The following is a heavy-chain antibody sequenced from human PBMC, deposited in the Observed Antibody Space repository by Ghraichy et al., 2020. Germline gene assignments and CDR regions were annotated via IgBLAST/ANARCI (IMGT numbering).Heavy chain of an antibody. CDR1: GGSISSYY. D-gene: IGHD6-19*01. CDR2: IYYSGST. V-gene: IGHV4-59*01. Sequence: SETLSLTCTVSGGSISSYYWSWIRQPPGKGLEWIGYIYYSGSTNYNPSLKSRVTISVDTSKNQFSLKLSSVTAADTAVYYCARGRKTESWQWLGGGYYFDYWGQGTLVTVSS. CDR3: ARGRKTESWQWLGGGYYFDY. J-gene: IGHJ4*02.